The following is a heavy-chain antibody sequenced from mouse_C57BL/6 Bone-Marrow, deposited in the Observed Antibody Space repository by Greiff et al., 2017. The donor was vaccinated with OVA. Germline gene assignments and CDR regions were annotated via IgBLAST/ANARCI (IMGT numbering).Heavy chain of an antibody. CDR2: IDPSDSYT. Sequence: QVQLQQPGAELVRPGTSVKLSCKASGYTFTSYWMHWVKQRPGQGLEWIGVIDPSDSYTNYNQKFKGKATLTVDTSSSTAYMQLSSLTSEDSAVYYCATYSKDYWGQGTTLTVSS. CDR3: ATYSKDY. CDR1: GYTFTSYW. J-gene: IGHJ2*01. D-gene: IGHD2-5*01. V-gene: IGHV1-59*01.